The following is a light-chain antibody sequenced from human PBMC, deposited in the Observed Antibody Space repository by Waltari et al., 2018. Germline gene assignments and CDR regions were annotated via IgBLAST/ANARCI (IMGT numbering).Light chain of an antibody. CDR1: TSHVGNYDL. CDR3: CSYAGSSTVM. Sequence: QSALTQPASVSGSLGQSITISCTGTTSHVGNYDLVSWYQQHPGKAPKLIISEVNKRPSGISDRFSGSKSGNTASLTISGLLTEDEADYYCCSYAGSSTVMFGGGTKLTVL. V-gene: IGLV2-23*02. CDR2: EVN. J-gene: IGLJ3*02.